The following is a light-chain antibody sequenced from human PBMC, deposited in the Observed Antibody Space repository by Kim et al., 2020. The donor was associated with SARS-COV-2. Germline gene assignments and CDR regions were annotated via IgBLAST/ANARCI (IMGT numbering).Light chain of an antibody. Sequence: QSVLTQPPSVSGAPGQRVSISCTGSSSNIGAGYDVHWYQQLPGTAPKLLIYGNNNRPSGVPDRFSGSNSGTSASLAITGLQAEDEAEYYCQSYDRSLSGFWVFGGGTKLTVL. J-gene: IGLJ3*02. CDR1: SSNIGAGYD. CDR2: GNN. CDR3: QSYDRSLSGFWV. V-gene: IGLV1-40*01.